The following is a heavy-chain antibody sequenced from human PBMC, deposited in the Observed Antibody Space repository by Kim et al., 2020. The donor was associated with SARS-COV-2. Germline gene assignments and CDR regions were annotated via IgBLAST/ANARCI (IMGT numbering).Heavy chain of an antibody. V-gene: IGHV3-15*01. D-gene: IGHD5-12*01. J-gene: IGHJ6*02. CDR2: IKSKTDGGTT. CDR3: TTDKGHDIVATSDGMDV. Sequence: GGSLRLSCAASGFTFSNAWMSWVRQAPGKGLEWVGRIKSKTDGGTTDYAAPVKGRFTISRDDSKNTLYLRMNSLKTEDTAVYYCTTDKGHDIVATSDGMDVWGQGTTVTVSS. CDR1: GFTFSNAW.